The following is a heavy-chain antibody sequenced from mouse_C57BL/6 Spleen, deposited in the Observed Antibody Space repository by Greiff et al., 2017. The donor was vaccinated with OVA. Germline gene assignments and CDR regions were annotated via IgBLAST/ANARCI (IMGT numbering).Heavy chain of an antibody. J-gene: IGHJ4*01. V-gene: IGHV1-26*01. CDR2: INPNNGGT. CDR3: ARRSSGYDYYAMDY. D-gene: IGHD3-2*02. Sequence: VQLQQSGPELVKPGASVKISCKASGYTFTDYYMNWVKQSHGKSLEWIGDINPNNGGTSYNQKFKGKATLTVDKSSSTAYMELRSLTSEDSAVYYCARRSSGYDYYAMDYWGQGTSVTVSS. CDR1: GYTFTDYY.